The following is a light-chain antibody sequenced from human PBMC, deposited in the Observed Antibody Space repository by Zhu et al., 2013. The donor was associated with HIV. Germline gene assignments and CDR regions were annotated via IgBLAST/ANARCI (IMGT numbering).Light chain of an antibody. Sequence: EIVLTQSPGTLSLSPGERATLSCRASQSVTNSYLAWYQLKPGQAHKVLIYGASTRATGIPARFSGSGSGTEFTLTINSLQSEDFAVYYCQQYNNWPRTFGQGTKVEIK. V-gene: IGKV3-15*01. CDR3: QQYNNWPRT. J-gene: IGKJ1*01. CDR1: QSVTNSY. CDR2: GAS.